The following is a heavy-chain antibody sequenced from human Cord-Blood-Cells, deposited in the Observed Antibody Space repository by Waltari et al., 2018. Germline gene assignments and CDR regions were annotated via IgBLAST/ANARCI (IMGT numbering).Heavy chain of an antibody. D-gene: IGHD1-26*01. J-gene: IGHJ4*02. CDR2: MISGGST. CDR3: AREGGSYYFDY. Sequence: EVQLVESGGGLVQPGGSLRLSCAASGFTVSSNYMSWVRQAPGKGRGWGSVMISGGSTYYADSVKGRFTISRDNAKNTLYLQMISLRAEDTAVYYCAREGGSYYFDYWGQGTLVTVSS. CDR1: GFTVSSNY. V-gene: IGHV3-66*01.